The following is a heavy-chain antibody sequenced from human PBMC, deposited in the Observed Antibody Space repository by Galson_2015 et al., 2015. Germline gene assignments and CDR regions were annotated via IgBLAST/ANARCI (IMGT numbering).Heavy chain of an antibody. CDR2: ISWNGGRL. CDR3: AKDRGYDSHHYYYYGLDV. J-gene: IGHJ6*02. CDR1: GFTFDDYA. V-gene: IGHV3-9*01. D-gene: IGHD5-12*01. Sequence: SLRLSCAASGFTFDDYAMHWVRQAPGKGLEWVSGISWNGGRLDYADSVKGRFTISRDNAKNSLYLQMNSLRAEDTALYYCAKDRGYDSHHYYYYGLDVRGQGTTVTVS.